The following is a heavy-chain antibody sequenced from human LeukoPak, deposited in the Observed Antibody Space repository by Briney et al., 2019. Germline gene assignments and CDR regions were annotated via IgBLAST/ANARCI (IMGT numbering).Heavy chain of an antibody. CDR1: GGSISSYY. V-gene: IGHV4-59*08. Sequence: PSETLSLTCTVSGGSISSYYWSWIRQPPGKGLEWIGYIYYSGSTNYNPSLKSRVTISVDTSRNQFSLKLSSVTAADTAVYYCARGRPIRFFSTSGRFDPWGQGTLVTVSS. D-gene: IGHD3-3*01. J-gene: IGHJ5*02. CDR2: IYYSGST. CDR3: ARGRPIRFFSTSGRFDP.